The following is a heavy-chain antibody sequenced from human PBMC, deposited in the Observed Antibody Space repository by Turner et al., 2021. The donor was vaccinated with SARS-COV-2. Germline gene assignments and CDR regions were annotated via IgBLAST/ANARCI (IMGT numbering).Heavy chain of an antibody. CDR3: ARETVNNWVDP. CDR1: GGSISSYY. CDR2: IYYRGST. Sequence: QVQLQESGPGLAKPSETLSLTCTVSGGSISSYYWSWIRQPPGKGLEWIGYIYYRGSTNYNPSLESRVTISVDTSKNQFSLKLTSVTAADTAIYYCARETVNNWVDPWGQGTLVTVSS. D-gene: IGHD2-21*02. V-gene: IGHV4-59*01. J-gene: IGHJ5*02.